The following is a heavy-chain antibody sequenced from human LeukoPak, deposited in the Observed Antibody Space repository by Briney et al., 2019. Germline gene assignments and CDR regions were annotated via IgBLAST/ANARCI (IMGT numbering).Heavy chain of an antibody. CDR3: ARDGFYVGATDY. D-gene: IGHD1-26*01. J-gene: IGHJ4*02. V-gene: IGHV1-46*01. Sequence: GASVKVSCKASGYTFTSYYMHWVRQAPGQGLEWMGIINPSGGSTSYAQKFQGRVTMTRDMSTSTAYMELSRLRSDDTAVYYCARDGFYVGATDYWGQGTLVTVSS. CDR2: INPSGGST. CDR1: GYTFTSYY.